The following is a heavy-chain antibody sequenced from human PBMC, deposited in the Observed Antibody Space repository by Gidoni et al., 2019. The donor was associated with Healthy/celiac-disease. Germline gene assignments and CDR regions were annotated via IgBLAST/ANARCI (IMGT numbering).Heavy chain of an antibody. D-gene: IGHD3-16*01. CDR2: IYYSGST. Sequence: QVQLQESGPGLVKPSETLSLTCTVSGGSISSYYWSWIRQPPGKGLEWIGYIYYSGSTNYNPSLKSRVTISVDTSKNQFSLKLSSVTAADTAVYYCARENHLGHNWFDPWGQGTLVTVSS. CDR3: ARENHLGHNWFDP. J-gene: IGHJ5*02. V-gene: IGHV4-59*01. CDR1: GGSISSYY.